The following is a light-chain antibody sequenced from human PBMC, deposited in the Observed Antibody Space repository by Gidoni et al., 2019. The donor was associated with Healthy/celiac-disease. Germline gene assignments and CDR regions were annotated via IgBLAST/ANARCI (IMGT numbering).Light chain of an antibody. Sequence: QSVLTQPPSVSGAPGQRVTISCTGSSSNIGAGYDVHWYQQRPGTAPKLLIYGNSNRPSGVPDRFSGSKSGTSASLAITGLQAEDEADYYCQSYDSSLSGSGVFGGGTKLTDL. J-gene: IGLJ2*01. CDR1: SSNIGAGYD. CDR3: QSYDSSLSGSGV. CDR2: GNS. V-gene: IGLV1-40*01.